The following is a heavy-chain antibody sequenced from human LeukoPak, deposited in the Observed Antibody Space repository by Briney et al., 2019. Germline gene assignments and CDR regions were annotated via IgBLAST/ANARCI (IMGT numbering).Heavy chain of an antibody. CDR2: ISWNSGSI. V-gene: IGHV3-9*01. D-gene: IGHD2-15*01. CDR3: AKEGLGYCSGGSCPTNWFDP. J-gene: IGHJ5*02. CDR1: GFTFDDYA. Sequence: GGSLRLSCAASGFTFDDYAMHWVRQAPGKGLEWVSGISWNSGSIGYADSVKGRFTISRDNAKNSLYLQMNSLRAEDTALYYCAKEGLGYCSGGSCPTNWFDPWGQGTLVTVSS.